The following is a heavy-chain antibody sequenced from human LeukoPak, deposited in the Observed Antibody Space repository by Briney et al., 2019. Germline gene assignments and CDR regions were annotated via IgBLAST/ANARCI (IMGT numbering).Heavy chain of an antibody. V-gene: IGHV3-30*18. Sequence: GGSLRLSCAASGFTFSSYGMHWVRQAPGKGLEWVAVISYDGSNKYYADSVKGRFTISRDNSKNTLYLQMNSLRAEDTAVCYCAKIPVPASSSWYDYWGQGTLVTVSS. CDR2: ISYDGSNK. J-gene: IGHJ4*02. D-gene: IGHD6-13*01. CDR3: AKIPVPASSSWYDY. CDR1: GFTFSSYG.